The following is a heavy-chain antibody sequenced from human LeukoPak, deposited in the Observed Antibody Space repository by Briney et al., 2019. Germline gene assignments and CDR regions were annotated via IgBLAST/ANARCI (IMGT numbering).Heavy chain of an antibody. CDR1: RFTFSSYA. CDR3: AKGAGNFDWSYHDY. V-gene: IGHV3-23*01. D-gene: IGHD3-9*01. Sequence: GGSLRLSCAASRFTFSSYAMSRVRQAPGKGLEWVSAISGSGGTTYNADSVKGRFTISRDNSKNTLYPQLNSLRAEDTAVYYCAKGAGNFDWSYHDYWGQGTLVTVSS. CDR2: ISGSGGTT. J-gene: IGHJ4*03.